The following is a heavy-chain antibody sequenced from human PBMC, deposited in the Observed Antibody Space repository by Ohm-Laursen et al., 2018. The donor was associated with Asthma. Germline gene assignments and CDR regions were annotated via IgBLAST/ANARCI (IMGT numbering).Heavy chain of an antibody. Sequence: GSLRLSCTASGFTFSSYALNWVRQAPGKGLDWVSYINGDSKSIHYGDSVRGRFTISRDNAKNSLYLQMNSLRAEDTAVYYCVRGLTVTYAFDHWGQGTLVTVSS. CDR2: INGDSKSI. V-gene: IGHV3-48*01. CDR3: VRGLTVTYAFDH. CDR1: GFTFSSYA. J-gene: IGHJ4*02. D-gene: IGHD4-17*01.